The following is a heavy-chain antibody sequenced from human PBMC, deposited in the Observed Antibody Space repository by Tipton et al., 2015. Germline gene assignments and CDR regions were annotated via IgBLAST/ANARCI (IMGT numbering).Heavy chain of an antibody. CDR3: ARQSGESSGWPSAFDI. Sequence: TLSLTCSVSSDSISKYYWSWIRQPPGKGLEWIGTVYYNGATQYNPSLNSRVSISVDTSKNQFSLKLSSVTAADTAVYYCARQSGESSGWPSAFDIWGQGTMVTVSS. J-gene: IGHJ3*02. V-gene: IGHV4-59*08. D-gene: IGHD6-19*01. CDR1: SDSISKYY. CDR2: VYYNGAT.